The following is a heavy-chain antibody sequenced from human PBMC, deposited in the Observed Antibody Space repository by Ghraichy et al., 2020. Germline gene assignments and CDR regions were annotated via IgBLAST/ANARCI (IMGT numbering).Heavy chain of an antibody. CDR3: ANIPGGFGIY. V-gene: IGHV3-23*01. CDR2: ISGSGGST. CDR1: GFTLSSYA. D-gene: IGHD2-2*01. Sequence: GESLNISCAASGFTLSSYAMSWVRQAPGKGLEWGSAISGSGGSTYYADSVKGRFTISRDNSKNTLYLQMNSLRAEDTAVYYCANIPGGFGIYWGQGTLVTVSS. J-gene: IGHJ4*02.